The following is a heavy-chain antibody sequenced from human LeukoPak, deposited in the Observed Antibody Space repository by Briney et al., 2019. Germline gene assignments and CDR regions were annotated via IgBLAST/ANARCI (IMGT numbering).Heavy chain of an antibody. V-gene: IGHV3-30-3*01. D-gene: IGHD3-10*01. CDR1: GFTFRNYV. CDR2: TSSDLNVK. Sequence: GSLGPSCAASGFTFRNYVIHWVRQAPGKGLEWVAVTSSDLNVKLYADSVKGRFTISRDNSRSTLYLQMDSLRPEDTAIYYCAREGYYGSGSPPSLYFDYWGQGTLVTGSS. J-gene: IGHJ4*02. CDR3: AREGYYGSGSPPSLYFDY.